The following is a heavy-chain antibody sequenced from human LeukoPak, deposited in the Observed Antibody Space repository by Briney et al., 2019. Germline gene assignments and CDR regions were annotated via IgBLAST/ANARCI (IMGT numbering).Heavy chain of an antibody. CDR2: IYYSGST. D-gene: IGHD6-13*01. V-gene: IGHV4-30-4*01. CDR3: ARSYLPDGIAAAGPFDY. J-gene: IGHJ4*02. Sequence: SQTLPLTCTVSGGSISSGDYYWSWIRQPPGKGLEWIGYIYYSGSTYYNPSLKSRVTISVDTSKNQFSLKLSSVTAADTAVYYCARSYLPDGIAAAGPFDYWGQGTLVTVFS. CDR1: GGSISSGDYY.